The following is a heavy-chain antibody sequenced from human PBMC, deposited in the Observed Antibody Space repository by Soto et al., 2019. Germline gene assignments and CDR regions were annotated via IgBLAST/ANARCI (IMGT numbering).Heavy chain of an antibody. CDR3: ARDLPDYSNYEYYYYYGMDV. V-gene: IGHV3-21*01. Sequence: GGSLRLSCAASGFTSSSYSMNWVRQAPGKGLEWVSSISSSSSYIYYADSVKGRFTISRDNAKNSLYLQMNSLRAEDTAVYYCARDLPDYSNYEYYYYYGMDVWGQGTTVTVSS. J-gene: IGHJ6*02. CDR2: ISSSSSYI. CDR1: GFTSSSYS. D-gene: IGHD4-4*01.